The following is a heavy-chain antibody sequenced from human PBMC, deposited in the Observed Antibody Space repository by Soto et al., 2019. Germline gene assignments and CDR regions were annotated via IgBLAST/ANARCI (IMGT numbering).Heavy chain of an antibody. CDR2: IDPSDSYT. D-gene: IGHD2-2*02. Sequence: PGESLKISCKGSGYSFTNYWISWVRRMPGKGLEWMGRIDPSDSYTKHSPSFQGHVTISADKSISTAYLQWSSLKASDTAMYYCARQYCRSTSCYIGWFDPWGQGTLVTVSS. CDR1: GYSFTNYW. J-gene: IGHJ5*02. CDR3: ARQYCRSTSCYIGWFDP. V-gene: IGHV5-10-1*01.